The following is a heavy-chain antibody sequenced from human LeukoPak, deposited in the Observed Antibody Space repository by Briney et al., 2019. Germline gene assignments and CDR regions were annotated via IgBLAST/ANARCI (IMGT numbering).Heavy chain of an antibody. V-gene: IGHV3-21*01. J-gene: IGHJ4*02. CDR3: ARDRSRVSDY. CDR1: GFTFSSYS. CDR2: ISSDSTYI. Sequence: GGSLRLSCAASGFTFSSYSMNWVRQAPGKGLEWVSAISSDSTYIYYADSVRGRFTISRDNAKNSLFLQMNSLRAGDTAIYYCARDRSRVSDYWGQGTLVTASS.